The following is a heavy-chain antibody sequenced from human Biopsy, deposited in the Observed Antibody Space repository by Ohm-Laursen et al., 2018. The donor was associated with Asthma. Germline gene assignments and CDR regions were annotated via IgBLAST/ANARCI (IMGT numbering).Heavy chain of an antibody. Sequence: GSLRLSCAASGFTFSNYVMSWVRQAPGKGLEWVSRITSSGRFTYYAASVKGRFTISRDTSDNTQYLQMNSLTAEDTAVYHCAKDERAYYGSDSKYMQPLPLGDWGQGTVVIVSA. CDR1: GFTFSNYV. D-gene: IGHD2-21*01. CDR3: AKDERAYYGSDSKYMQPLPLGD. CDR2: ITSSGRFT. V-gene: IGHV3-23*05. J-gene: IGHJ4*02.